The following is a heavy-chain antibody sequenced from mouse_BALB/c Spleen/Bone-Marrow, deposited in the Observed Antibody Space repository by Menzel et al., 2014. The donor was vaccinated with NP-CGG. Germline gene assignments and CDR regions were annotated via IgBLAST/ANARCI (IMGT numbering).Heavy chain of an antibody. J-gene: IGHJ3*01. CDR1: GYTFTSYY. CDR3: TREGDSPFAY. V-gene: IGHV1S81*02. D-gene: IGHD2-13*01. Sequence: VQRVESGAELVKPGASVKLSCKASGYTFTSYYMYWVKQRPGQGLEWIGEINPSNGGTNFTEKFKSKATLTVDKSSSTTYMQLSSLTSEYSAVYYSTREGDSPFAYWGQGTLVTVSA. CDR2: INPSNGGT.